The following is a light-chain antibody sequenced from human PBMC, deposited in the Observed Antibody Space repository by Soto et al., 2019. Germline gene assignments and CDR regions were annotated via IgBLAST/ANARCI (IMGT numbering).Light chain of an antibody. CDR2: EVS. CDR3: SSYTSSNTLYV. Sequence: QSALTQPASVSGSPGQSITISCTGTSSDVRGYNYVSWYQQHPGKAPKLMIYEVSNRPSGVSNRFSSSKSGNTASLTISGLQAEDEADYYCSSYTSSNTLYVFGTGTKLTVL. V-gene: IGLV2-14*01. J-gene: IGLJ1*01. CDR1: SSDVRGYNY.